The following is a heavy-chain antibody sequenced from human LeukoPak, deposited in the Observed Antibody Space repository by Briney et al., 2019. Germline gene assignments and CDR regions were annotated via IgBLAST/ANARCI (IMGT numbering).Heavy chain of an antibody. Sequence: SETLSLTCTVSGGSISSGGYYWSWIRQHPGKGLEWIGYIDYSGSTYYNPSLKSRVTILVDTSKNQFSLKLSSVTAADTGVYYCARGDRDPYFDYWGQGSLVTVSS. J-gene: IGHJ4*02. CDR1: GGSISSGGYY. CDR3: ARGDRDPYFDY. V-gene: IGHV4-31*03. CDR2: IDYSGST. D-gene: IGHD5-24*01.